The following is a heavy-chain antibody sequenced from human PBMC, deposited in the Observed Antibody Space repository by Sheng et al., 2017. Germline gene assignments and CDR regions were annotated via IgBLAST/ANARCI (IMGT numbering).Heavy chain of an antibody. CDR2: MDSSSAYI. Sequence: EVQLVESGGGLVKPGGSLRLSCAASGFTFSTYSMNWVRQAPGKGLEWVSSMDSSSAYIYYADSVRGRFTISRDNAKNSLYLQMHSLRAEDTAVYFCSGAPGYCTNTHCQTRFDP. D-gene: IGHD2-8*01. V-gene: IGHV3-21*01. CDR1: GFTFSTYS. CDR3: SGAPGYCTNTHCQTRFDP. J-gene: IGHJ5*02.